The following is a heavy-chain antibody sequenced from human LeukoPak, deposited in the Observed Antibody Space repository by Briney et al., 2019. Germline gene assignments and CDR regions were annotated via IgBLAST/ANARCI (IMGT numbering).Heavy chain of an antibody. V-gene: IGHV4-38-2*01. J-gene: IGHJ3*02. D-gene: IGHD1-26*01. CDR1: GYSISSGYY. CDR3: ARPTYSGNYSGAFDI. Sequence: SETLSLTCAVFGYSISSGYYWGWIRQPPGKGLEWIGSIYHSGSTYYNPSLKSRVTISVDTSKNQFSLKLSSVTAADTAVYYCARPTYSGNYSGAFDIWGQGTMVTVSS. CDR2: IYHSGST.